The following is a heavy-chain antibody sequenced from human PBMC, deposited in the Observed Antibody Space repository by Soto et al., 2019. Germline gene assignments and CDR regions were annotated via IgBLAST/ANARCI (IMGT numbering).Heavy chain of an antibody. D-gene: IGHD2-21*02. Sequence: SVKVSCKASGLTFSSSTLTWVRQVPGQGPEWMGGIIPFFSSVNYAQKFQDRVTITADVSTSTTYMELRSLRSEDTAVYYCARGHQYGGNSDAFEFWGQGTVVTVSS. CDR2: IIPFFSSV. J-gene: IGHJ3*01. CDR1: GLTFSSST. CDR3: ARGHQYGGNSDAFEF. V-gene: IGHV1-69*13.